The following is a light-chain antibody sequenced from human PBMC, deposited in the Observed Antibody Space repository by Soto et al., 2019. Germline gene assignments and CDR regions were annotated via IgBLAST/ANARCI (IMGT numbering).Light chain of an antibody. Sequence: QAVLTQSPSASASLGASVKLTCTLSSGHSNYAIAWHQQQSEKGPRYLMKLNSDGSHSKGYGIPDRFSGSSSGAERYLTSSSLQSEDEADYYFQTWGSGIVVFGGGTKLTVL. J-gene: IGLJ2*01. CDR3: QTWGSGIVV. V-gene: IGLV4-69*01. CDR2: LNSDGSH. CDR1: SGHSNYA.